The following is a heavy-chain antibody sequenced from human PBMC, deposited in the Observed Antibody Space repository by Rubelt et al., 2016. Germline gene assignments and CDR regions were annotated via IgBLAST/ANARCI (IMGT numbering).Heavy chain of an antibody. CDR3: ATGYSSGWYVAY. V-gene: IGHV1-69*04. Sequence: LVQSGAEVKKPGSSVKVSCKASGGTFSSYAISWVRQAPGQGLEWMGRIIPILGIANYAQKFQGRVTITADKSTSTASMELSSLRSEDTAIYYCATGYSSGWYVAYWGQGTLVTVSS. CDR1: GGTFSSYA. CDR2: IIPILGIA. D-gene: IGHD6-19*01. J-gene: IGHJ4*02.